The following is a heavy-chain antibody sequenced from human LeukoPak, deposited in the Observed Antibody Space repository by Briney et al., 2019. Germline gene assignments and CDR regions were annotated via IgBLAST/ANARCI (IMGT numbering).Heavy chain of an antibody. CDR1: GFTFSSYE. Sequence: PGGSLRLSCAASGFTFSSYEMNWVRQAPGKGLEWFSYIDSGSSIYYADSVKGRFTISRDNAKNSLYLQMNSLRAEDTAVYYCARARFGYGTLFDYWGQGTLVTVSS. J-gene: IGHJ4*02. CDR2: IDSGSSI. CDR3: ARARFGYGTLFDY. D-gene: IGHD5-18*01. V-gene: IGHV3-48*03.